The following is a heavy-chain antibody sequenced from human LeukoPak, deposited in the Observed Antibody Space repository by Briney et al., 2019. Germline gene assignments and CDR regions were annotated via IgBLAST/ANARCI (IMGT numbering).Heavy chain of an antibody. V-gene: IGHV4-4*09. J-gene: IGHJ5*02. CDR1: GGSISSYY. CDR3: AATVTTDNWFVP. CDR2: IYTSGST. Sequence: SETLSLTCTVSGGSISSYYWSWIRQPPGKGLEWIGYIYTSGSTNYNPSLKSRVTISVDTSKNQFSLKLSSVTAADTAVYYCAATVTTDNWFVPWGQGTLVTVSS. D-gene: IGHD4-11*01.